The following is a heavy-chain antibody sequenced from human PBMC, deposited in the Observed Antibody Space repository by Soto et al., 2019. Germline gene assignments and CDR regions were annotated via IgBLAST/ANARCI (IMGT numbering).Heavy chain of an antibody. D-gene: IGHD4-17*01. CDR1: GYTFSNYG. Sequence: QVQLVQSGAEVKKPGASVKVSCKASGYTFSNYGITWVRQAPGQGLEWMGWISAYNGNTNFGQKFQDRVTMTRDTSTRTAYMELRSLRSDDTAVYYFSKDQLGSTTKDFWGQGTLVTVSS. CDR3: SKDQLGSTTKDF. J-gene: IGHJ4*02. V-gene: IGHV1-18*04. CDR2: ISAYNGNT.